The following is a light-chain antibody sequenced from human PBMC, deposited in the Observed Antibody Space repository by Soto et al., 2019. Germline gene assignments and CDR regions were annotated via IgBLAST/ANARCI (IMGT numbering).Light chain of an antibody. V-gene: IGKV3-15*01. CDR2: GAS. CDR1: PSVVSS. CDR3: QQFNTWPRT. J-gene: IGKJ1*01. Sequence: IVLTQSPGTLSLSPGERATLSCRASPSVVSSLPWFQQRPGQAPRLLIYGASTRATGIPARFSGSGSGTEFTLTISSLQSEDFAVYSCQQFNTWPRTFGQGTKVDIK.